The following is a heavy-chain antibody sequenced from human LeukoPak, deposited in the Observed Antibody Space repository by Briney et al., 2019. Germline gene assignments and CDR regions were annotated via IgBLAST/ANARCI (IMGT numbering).Heavy chain of an antibody. CDR3: AKGLGDYDDFRLGY. D-gene: IGHD4-17*01. V-gene: IGHV3-30*02. CDR2: IPSDGSDN. Sequence: PGGSLRLSCAASVFTFSTYRFHWVRQAPGKGLEWVAFIPSDGSDNYYANSVKGRFTISRDNSKNTLYLQMNSLRSEDTAVYYCAKGLGDYDDFRLGYWGQGTLVTVSS. J-gene: IGHJ4*02. CDR1: VFTFSTYR.